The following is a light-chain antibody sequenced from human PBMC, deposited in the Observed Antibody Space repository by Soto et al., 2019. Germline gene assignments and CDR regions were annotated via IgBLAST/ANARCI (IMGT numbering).Light chain of an antibody. J-gene: IGLJ2*01. Sequence: QSVLTQPASVSGSPGQAITISCTGTTSDIGRFNYVSWYQHHPGKAPKLMIYDVSNRPSGLSNRFSGSKSGNTASLIISGLPAEDEADYYCASYTTSSTVVFGGGTKLTVL. V-gene: IGLV2-14*03. CDR2: DVS. CDR3: ASYTTSSTVV. CDR1: TSDIGRFNY.